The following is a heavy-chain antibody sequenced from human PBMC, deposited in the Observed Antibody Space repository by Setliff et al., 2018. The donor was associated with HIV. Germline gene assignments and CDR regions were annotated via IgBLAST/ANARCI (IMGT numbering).Heavy chain of an antibody. Sequence: GASVKVSCKASGGTFSTSALSWVRQAPGQGLEWMGWISAYNGNTNYAKKLQGRVTMTTDTSTSTAYMELSSLRSEDTAVYFCARGSTSSWSYHYMDVWGKGTTVTVSS. J-gene: IGHJ6*03. V-gene: IGHV1-18*01. CDR1: GGTFSTSA. CDR3: ARGSTSSWSYHYMDV. D-gene: IGHD6-6*01. CDR2: ISAYNGNT.